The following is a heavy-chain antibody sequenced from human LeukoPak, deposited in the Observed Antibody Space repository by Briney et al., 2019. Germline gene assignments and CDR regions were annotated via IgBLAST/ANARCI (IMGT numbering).Heavy chain of an antibody. CDR2: ISAYNGNT. D-gene: IGHD4-11*01. Sequence: ASVKVSCTASGYTFTSYGISWVRQAPGQGLEWMGWISAYNGNTNYAQKLQGRVTMTTDTSTSTAYMELRSLRSDDTAVYYCARAVYSKGAFDIWGQGTMVTVSS. CDR3: ARAVYSKGAFDI. V-gene: IGHV1-18*01. CDR1: GYTFTSYG. J-gene: IGHJ3*02.